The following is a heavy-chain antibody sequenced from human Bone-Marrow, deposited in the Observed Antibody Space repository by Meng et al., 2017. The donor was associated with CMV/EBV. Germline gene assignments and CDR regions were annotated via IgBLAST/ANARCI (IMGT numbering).Heavy chain of an antibody. Sequence: SVKVSCKASGGTFSSYAISWVRQAPGQGLEWMGGIIPILGIANYAQKFQGRVTITADKSTSTAYMELSSLRSEDTAVYYCASSLGSSGWPYYYYGMDVWGQGTTVTVS. V-gene: IGHV1-69*10. CDR3: ASSLGSSGWPYYYYGMDV. CDR1: GGTFSSYA. D-gene: IGHD6-19*01. CDR2: IIPILGIA. J-gene: IGHJ6*02.